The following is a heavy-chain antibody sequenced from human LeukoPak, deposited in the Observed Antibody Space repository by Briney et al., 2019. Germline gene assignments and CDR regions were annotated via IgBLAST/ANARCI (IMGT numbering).Heavy chain of an antibody. CDR1: GGSISSGGYY. D-gene: IGHD2-15*01. V-gene: IGHV4-31*03. J-gene: IGHJ2*01. Sequence: SETLSLTCTVSGGSISSGGYYWSWIRQHPGKGLEWIGYVYYSGSTYYNPSLKSRVTISVDTSKNQFSLKLSPVTAADTAVYYCARVGYCSHGSCLRLDWYFDLWGRGTLSLSPQ. CDR2: VYYSGST. CDR3: ARVGYCSHGSCLRLDWYFDL.